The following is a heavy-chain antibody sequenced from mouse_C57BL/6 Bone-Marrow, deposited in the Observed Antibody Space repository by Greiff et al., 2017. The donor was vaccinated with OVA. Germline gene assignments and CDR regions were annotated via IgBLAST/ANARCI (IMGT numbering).Heavy chain of an antibody. CDR1: GYAFSSYW. D-gene: IGHD2-4*01. V-gene: IGHV1-80*01. CDR2: IYPGDGDT. J-gene: IGHJ2*01. Sequence: VHLVESGAELVKPGASVKISCKASGYAFSSYWMNWVKQRPGKGLEWIGQIYPGDGDTNYNGKFKGKATLTADKSSSTAYMQLSSLTSEDSAVYFCATFYYDYDRDYWGQGTTLTVSS. CDR3: ATFYYDYDRDY.